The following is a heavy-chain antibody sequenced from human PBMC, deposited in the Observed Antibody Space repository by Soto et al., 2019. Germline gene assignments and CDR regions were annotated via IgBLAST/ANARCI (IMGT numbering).Heavy chain of an antibody. Sequence: GASVKVSCKASGYTFTNYCISWVRQAPGQGLEWMGWIRTYNGHTNYAQKFQDRVTMTADTFTRTAYMELRSLRSDDTAVYYCAIIVVVTTTLFDWGQGTLVTVSS. V-gene: IGHV1-18*01. J-gene: IGHJ4*02. CDR3: AIIVVVTTTLFD. D-gene: IGHD2-21*02. CDR2: IRTYNGHT. CDR1: GYTFTNYC.